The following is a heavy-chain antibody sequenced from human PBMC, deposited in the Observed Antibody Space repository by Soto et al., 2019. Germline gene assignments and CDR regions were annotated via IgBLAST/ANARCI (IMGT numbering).Heavy chain of an antibody. V-gene: IGHV1-69*13. Sequence: ASVKVSCKASGGSFSNFGISWVRQAPGQGLEWMGGIVPVFGRPNYAQRFRGRLTITADESTSTGYMELISLRSDDTAVYYCAKLYWNPRYFDYWGQAARVTVSS. CDR1: GGSFSNFG. D-gene: IGHD1-1*01. CDR2: IVPVFGRP. J-gene: IGHJ4*02. CDR3: AKLYWNPRYFDY.